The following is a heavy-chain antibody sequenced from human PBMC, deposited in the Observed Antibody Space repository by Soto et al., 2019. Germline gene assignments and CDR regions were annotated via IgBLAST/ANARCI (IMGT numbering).Heavy chain of an antibody. CDR3: ARGLITGSHYSGGWYYFDS. CDR1: GGSFTGNNYY. Sequence: SETLSLTCTVSGGSFTGNNYYWGWIRQPPGKGLEWIGSIYYTGSTYYNPSLKSRVTISVHTSNSQFSLELSSVTAADTAVYYCARGLITGSHYSGGWYYFDSWGQGTQVTVSS. V-gene: IGHV4-39*07. D-gene: IGHD6-19*01. J-gene: IGHJ4*02. CDR2: IYYTGST.